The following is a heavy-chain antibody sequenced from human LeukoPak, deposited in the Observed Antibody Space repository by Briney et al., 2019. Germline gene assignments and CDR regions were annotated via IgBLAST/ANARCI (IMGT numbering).Heavy chain of an antibody. Sequence: PGGSLRLSCAASRFTFSSYGMHWVRQAPGKGLEWVAVISYDGSNKYYADSVKGRFTISRDNSKNTLYLQMNSLRAEDTAVYYCAKGAAQRYFDWLSNRPGGDYWGQGTLVTVSS. J-gene: IGHJ4*02. CDR1: RFTFSSYG. D-gene: IGHD3-9*01. CDR3: AKGAAQRYFDWLSNRPGGDY. CDR2: ISYDGSNK. V-gene: IGHV3-30*18.